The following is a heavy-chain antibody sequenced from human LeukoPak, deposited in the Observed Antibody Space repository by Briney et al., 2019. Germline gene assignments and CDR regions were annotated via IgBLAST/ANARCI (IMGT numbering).Heavy chain of an antibody. CDR2: VSYDGNIK. CDR3: AKDRITFYYYYMDV. D-gene: IGHD5-24*01. V-gene: IGHV3-30*18. CDR1: GFTFSSHG. J-gene: IGHJ6*03. Sequence: GGSLRLSCAASGFTFSSHGMHWVRQAPGKGLEWVAVVSYDGNIKIYADSVKGRFTISRDNSKNTLYLQMNSLRAEDTAVYYCAKDRITFYYYYMDVWGKGTTVTVSS.